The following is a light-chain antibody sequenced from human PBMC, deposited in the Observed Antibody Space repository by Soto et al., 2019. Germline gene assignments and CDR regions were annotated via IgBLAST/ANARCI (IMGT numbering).Light chain of an antibody. J-gene: IGKJ2*01. CDR2: GAS. Sequence: EIVLTQSPGTLSLSPGERATLSCRASQSVSSSYLAWYQQKPGQAPRLLIYGASSRATGIPDRFSGSESGTDFTLTISRLETEDSAVYYCQQYGSSPRGTFGQGTKLEIK. V-gene: IGKV3-20*01. CDR1: QSVSSSY. CDR3: QQYGSSPRGT.